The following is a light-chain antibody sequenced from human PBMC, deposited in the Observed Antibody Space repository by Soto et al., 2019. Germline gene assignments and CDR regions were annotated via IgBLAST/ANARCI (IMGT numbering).Light chain of an antibody. CDR2: ATS. J-gene: IGKJ2*03. CDR3: QQYGDYNSPRYS. CDR1: QSVSTND. V-gene: IGKV3-20*01. Sequence: EIVLTQSLGTLSLSPGDRVTLACRASQSVSTNDFSWYQQKPGQAPRLLIYATSSRAVGIPDRFSGSGSGTDFTLTISRLDPEDFAMYYCQQYGDYNSPRYSFGQGTRLEI.